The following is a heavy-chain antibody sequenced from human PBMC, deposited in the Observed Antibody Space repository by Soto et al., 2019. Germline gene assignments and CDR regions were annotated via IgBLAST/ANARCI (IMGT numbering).Heavy chain of an antibody. Sequence: ASVKVSCKVSGYTFTELSMHWVRQAPGKGLEWMGGFVPEDGETIYAQKFQGRVTMTEDTSTDTAYMELSSLRSEDTAVYYCATQKTHAAFDIWGQGTMVTVSS. CDR3: ATQKTHAAFDI. CDR1: GYTFTELS. CDR2: FVPEDGET. V-gene: IGHV1-24*01. J-gene: IGHJ3*02.